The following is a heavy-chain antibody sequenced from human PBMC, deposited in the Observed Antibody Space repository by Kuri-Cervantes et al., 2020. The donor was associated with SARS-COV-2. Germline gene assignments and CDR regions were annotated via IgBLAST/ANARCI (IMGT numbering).Heavy chain of an antibody. CDR1: GFTFTSHA. CDR3: AKDQHGIVVVVAAIDY. CDR2: ISYDGSNK. Sequence: GGSLRLSCAVSGFTFTSHAMHWVRQAPGKGLEWVALISYDGSNKFYADSVKGRFTISRVKSKNTLYLQMNCLRAEDTAVYYCAKDQHGIVVVVAAIDYWGQGTLVTVSS. V-gene: IGHV3-30*18. D-gene: IGHD2-15*01. J-gene: IGHJ4*02.